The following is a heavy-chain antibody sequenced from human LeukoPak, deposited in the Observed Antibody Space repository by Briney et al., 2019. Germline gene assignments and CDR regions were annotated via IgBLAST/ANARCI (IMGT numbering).Heavy chain of an antibody. J-gene: IGHJ4*02. CDR3: ASSRAVVQGVTSPFDY. D-gene: IGHD3-10*01. CDR1: GFTFSSYA. V-gene: IGHV3-23*01. CDR2: ISGSGGST. Sequence: WGSLRLSCAASGFTFSSYAMSWVRQAPGKGLEWVSAISGSGGSTYYADSVKGRFTISRDNSKNTLYLQMNSLSAEDTAVYYCASSRAVVQGVTSPFDYWGQGTLVTVSS.